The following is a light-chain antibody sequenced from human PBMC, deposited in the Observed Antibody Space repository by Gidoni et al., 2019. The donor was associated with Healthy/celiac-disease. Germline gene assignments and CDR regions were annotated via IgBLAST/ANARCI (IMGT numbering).Light chain of an antibody. Sequence: SYELTQPPSVSVSPGQTASITCSGDKLGDKYACWYQQKPGQSPVLVSYQASKRPSGIPERFSGSNSGNTATLTISGTQAMDEADYYCQAWDSSTGVFGTGTKVTVL. CDR3: QAWDSSTGV. J-gene: IGLJ1*01. CDR1: KLGDKY. CDR2: QAS. V-gene: IGLV3-1*01.